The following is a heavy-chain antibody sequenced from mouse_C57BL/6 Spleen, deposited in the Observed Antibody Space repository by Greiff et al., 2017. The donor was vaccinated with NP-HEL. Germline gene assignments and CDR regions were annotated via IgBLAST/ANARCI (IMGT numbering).Heavy chain of an antibody. CDR1: GYTFTSYW. J-gene: IGHJ2*01. Sequence: QVHVKQSGAELVKPGASVKLSCKASGYTFTSYWMHWVKQRPGQGLEWIGMIHPNSGSTNYNEKFKSKATLTVDKSSSTAYMQLSSLTSEDSAVYYCARVGNRVDYWGQGTTLTVSS. CDR2: IHPNSGST. V-gene: IGHV1-64*01. D-gene: IGHD2-1*01. CDR3: ARVGNRVDY.